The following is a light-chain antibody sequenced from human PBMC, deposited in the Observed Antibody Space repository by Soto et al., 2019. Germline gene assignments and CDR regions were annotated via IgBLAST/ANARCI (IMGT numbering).Light chain of an antibody. CDR1: QGIRND. CDR3: LQDYNYPRT. CDR2: AAS. J-gene: IGKJ1*01. V-gene: IGKV1-6*01. Sequence: AIQMTQSPSSLSASVGDRVTITCRASQGIRNDLGWLQQKPGKAPKLLIYAASSLQSGVPSRFSGSGSGTDFTLTISSLQPEDFASYYCLQDYNYPRTFGQGTKVEIK.